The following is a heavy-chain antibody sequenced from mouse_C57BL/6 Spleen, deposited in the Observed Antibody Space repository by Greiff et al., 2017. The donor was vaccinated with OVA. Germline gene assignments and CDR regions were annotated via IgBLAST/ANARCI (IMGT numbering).Heavy chain of an antibody. CDR2: IDPSDSNT. CDR3: ANYGSSYGAMDY. D-gene: IGHD1-1*01. Sequence: QVQLQQPGAELVKPGASVKLSCKASGYTFTSYWMQWVKQRPGQGLEWIGEIDPSDSNTNYNQKFKGKATLTVDTSSSTAYMQLSSLTSEDSAVYYCANYGSSYGAMDYWGQGTSVTVSS. V-gene: IGHV1-50*01. J-gene: IGHJ4*01. CDR1: GYTFTSYW.